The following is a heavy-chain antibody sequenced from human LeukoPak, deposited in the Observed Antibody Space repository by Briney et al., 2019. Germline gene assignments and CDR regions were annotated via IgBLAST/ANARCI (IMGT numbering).Heavy chain of an antibody. Sequence: EGSLTLSCAASGYPFSNYWMSWLRQAPGKGLEWVANIKQDGSEKYYVDSMKGRFTISRDNAKNSLYLQMNSLRAEDTAVYYCASQSSSGWFQWGQGTLVTVSS. CDR3: ASQSSSGWFQ. J-gene: IGHJ4*02. CDR2: IKQDGSEK. D-gene: IGHD6-19*01. CDR1: GYPFSNYW. V-gene: IGHV3-7*01.